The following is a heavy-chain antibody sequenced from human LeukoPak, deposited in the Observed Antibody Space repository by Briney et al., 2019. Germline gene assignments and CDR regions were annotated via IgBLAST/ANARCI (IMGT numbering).Heavy chain of an antibody. CDR2: ISYDGSNK. D-gene: IGHD3-22*01. Sequence: GGSLRLSCAASGFIFSSYAMHWVRQAPGKGLEWVAVISYDGSNKYYADSVKGRFTISRDNSKNTLYLQMNSLRAEDTAVYYCAKDYYDSSGYPNLPINWFDPWGQGTLVTVSS. CDR3: AKDYYDSSGYPNLPINWFDP. J-gene: IGHJ5*02. CDR1: GFIFSSYA. V-gene: IGHV3-30-3*01.